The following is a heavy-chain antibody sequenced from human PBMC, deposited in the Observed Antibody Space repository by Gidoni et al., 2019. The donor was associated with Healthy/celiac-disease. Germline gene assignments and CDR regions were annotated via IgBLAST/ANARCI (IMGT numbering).Heavy chain of an antibody. Sequence: QVQLQQWGAGLLKPSETLSLTCAVYGGSFSGYYWSWIRQPPGKGLEWIGEINHSGSTNYNPSLKSRVTISVDTSKNQFSLKLSSVTAVDTAVYYCARDRRGRPQYYYYYMDVWGKGTTVTVSS. J-gene: IGHJ6*03. CDR2: INHSGST. CDR1: GGSFSGYY. CDR3: ARDRRGRPQYYYYYMDV. V-gene: IGHV4-34*01.